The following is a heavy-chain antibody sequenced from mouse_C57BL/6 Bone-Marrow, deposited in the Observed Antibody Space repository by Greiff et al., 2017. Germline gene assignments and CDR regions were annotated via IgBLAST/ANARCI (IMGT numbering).Heavy chain of an antibody. CDR3: ARGIYYGSY. J-gene: IGHJ3*01. V-gene: IGHV1-76*01. CDR1: GYTFTDYY. Sequence: QVQLKESGAELVRPGASVKLSCKASGYTFTDYYINWVKQRPGQGLEWIARLYPGSGNTYYNEKFKGKATLTAEKSSSTASMQLSSLTSEVSAVYFWARGIYYGSYWGRGTLVTVSA. D-gene: IGHD2-2*01. CDR2: LYPGSGNT.